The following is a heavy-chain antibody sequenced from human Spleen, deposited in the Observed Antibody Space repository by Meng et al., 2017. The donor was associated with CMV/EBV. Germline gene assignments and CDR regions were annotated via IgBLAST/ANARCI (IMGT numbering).Heavy chain of an antibody. J-gene: IGHJ4*02. CDR1: GFTFNSYP. CDR3: ARGTGWYSY. V-gene: IGHV3-21*01. CDR2: ISSGGSYI. Sequence: GESLKISCAASGFTFNSYPIHWVRQAPGKGLEWVSSISSGGSYIFYADSVKGRFTISRDNAKNSVHLQMNSLRPEDTAVYYCARGTGWYSYWGQGTLVTVSS. D-gene: IGHD6-19*01.